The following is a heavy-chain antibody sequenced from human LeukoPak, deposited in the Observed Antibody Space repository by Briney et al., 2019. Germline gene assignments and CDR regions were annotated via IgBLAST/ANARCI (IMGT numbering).Heavy chain of an antibody. Sequence: ASVKVSCKVSGYIFTELSIHWVRQTPGKGLEWMGGFDPENGETIYAQKFQGRVTMTEDISTDTAYMELSSLRSEDTAVYYCATDRFVLRYFRWLFYWGQGTLVTVSS. D-gene: IGHD3-9*01. CDR2: FDPENGET. CDR3: ATDRFVLRYFRWLFY. J-gene: IGHJ4*02. V-gene: IGHV1-24*01. CDR1: GYIFTELS.